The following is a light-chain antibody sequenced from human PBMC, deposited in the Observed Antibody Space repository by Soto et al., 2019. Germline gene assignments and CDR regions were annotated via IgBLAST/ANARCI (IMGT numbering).Light chain of an antibody. J-gene: IGLJ1*01. CDR2: EVS. CDR1: SSDVGGYNY. V-gene: IGLV2-8*01. CDR3: SSYAGSNNLGV. Sequence: QLVLTQPPSASGSPGQSVTISCTGTSSDVGGYNYVSWYQQHPGKAPKLMIYEVSKRPSGVPDRCSGSKSGNTASLTVSGLQAEDEADYYCSSYAGSNNLGVFGTGTKLTVL.